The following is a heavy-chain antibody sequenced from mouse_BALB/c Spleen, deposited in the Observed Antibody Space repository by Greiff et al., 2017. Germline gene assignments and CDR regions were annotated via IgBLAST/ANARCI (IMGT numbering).Heavy chain of an antibody. CDR2: ISSGSSTI. CDR3: ARRGYDYLWYFDV. J-gene: IGHJ1*01. D-gene: IGHD2-4*01. Sequence: EVMLVESGGGLVQPGGSRKLSCAASGFTFSSFGMHWVRQAPEKGLEWVAYISSGSSTIYYADTVKGRFTISRDNPKNTLFLQMTSLRSEDTAMYYCARRGYDYLWYFDVWGAGTTVTVSS. CDR1: GFTFSSFG. V-gene: IGHV5-17*02.